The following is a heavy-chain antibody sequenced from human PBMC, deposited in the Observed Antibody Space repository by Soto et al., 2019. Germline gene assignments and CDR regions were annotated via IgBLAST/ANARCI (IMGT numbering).Heavy chain of an antibody. J-gene: IGHJ6*02. Sequence: GGSLRLAXAASGCTFRCYCMHWVRPAPGKGLGWVSRRNEDGGTTDYADSVKGRFTISRDNAKNTLYLQRNRLRVEHTAVYYCASDLSGRADVWGQGTTVTVSS. CDR2: RNEDGGTT. CDR1: GCTFRCYC. CDR3: ASDLSGRADV. D-gene: IGHD3-10*01. V-gene: IGHV3-74*01.